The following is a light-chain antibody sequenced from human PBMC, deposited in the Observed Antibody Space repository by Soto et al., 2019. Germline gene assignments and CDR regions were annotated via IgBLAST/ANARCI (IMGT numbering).Light chain of an antibody. CDR1: QDISKY. CDR3: QQYDNLPIT. Sequence: DIQMTQSPSSLSASVGDRVTITCQASQDISKYLNWYQQKPGKAPKLLIYDASNLETGVPSRFSGSGSGTDFTFTISSLQPVDIATYYCQQYDNLPITFGQGTRLEIK. J-gene: IGKJ5*01. CDR2: DAS. V-gene: IGKV1-33*01.